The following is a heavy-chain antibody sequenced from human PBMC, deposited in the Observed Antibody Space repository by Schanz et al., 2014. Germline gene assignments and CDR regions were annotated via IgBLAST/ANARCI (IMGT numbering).Heavy chain of an antibody. D-gene: IGHD6-19*01. J-gene: IGHJ4*02. V-gene: IGHV3-23*04. CDR1: GFTFSSYA. CDR2: ISGSGGST. Sequence: VQLVESGGGVVQPGRSLRLSCAASGFTFSSYAMSWVRQAPGKGLEWVSAISGSGGSTYYADSVKGRFTISRDNAKSSLYLQMNSLRVEDTAVYYCAASSGWHPSTDYWGQGTLVTVSS. CDR3: AASSGWHPSTDY.